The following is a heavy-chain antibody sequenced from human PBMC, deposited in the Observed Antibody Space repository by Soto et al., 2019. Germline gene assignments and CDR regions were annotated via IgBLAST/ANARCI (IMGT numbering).Heavy chain of an antibody. Sequence: GGSLRLSCAASGFTFSSYAMHWVRQAPGKGLEWVAVISYDGSNKYYADSVKGRFTISRDNSKNALYLQMNSLRAEDTAVYYCARDRGYCSCGSCPHYYYYGMDVWGQGTTVTVSS. D-gene: IGHD2-15*01. CDR1: GFTFSSYA. V-gene: IGHV3-30-3*01. CDR2: ISYDGSNK. CDR3: ARDRGYCSCGSCPHYYYYGMDV. J-gene: IGHJ6*02.